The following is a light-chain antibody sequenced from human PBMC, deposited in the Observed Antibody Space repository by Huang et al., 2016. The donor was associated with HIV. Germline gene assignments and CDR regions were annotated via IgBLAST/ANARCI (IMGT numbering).Light chain of an antibody. CDR2: WAS. V-gene: IGKV4-1*01. J-gene: IGKJ2*01. Sequence: IVMTQSPDSLAVSLGERATINCKSSQSLLYRSNNENYLAWYQQKPGQPPKLLIYWASTRESGVPDRFTGSGSGTVFTLTISSLQAEDVAVYYCQQYYNTPLTFGQGTKLDIK. CDR1: QSLLYRSNNENY. CDR3: QQYYNTPLT.